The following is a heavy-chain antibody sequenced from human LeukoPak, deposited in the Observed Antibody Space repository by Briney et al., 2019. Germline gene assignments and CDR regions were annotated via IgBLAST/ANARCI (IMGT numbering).Heavy chain of an antibody. D-gene: IGHD3-10*01. J-gene: IGHJ4*02. V-gene: IGHV3-23*01. Sequence: GGSLRLSCAASGFTFSSYAMSWVRQAPGKGLEWVSAISGSGGSTYYADSVKGRFTISRDNSKNTLYLQMNSLRAEDTAVYYCAKESAGILWFGELYGYWGQGTLVTVSS. CDR1: GFTFSSYA. CDR3: AKESAGILWFGELYGY. CDR2: ISGSGGST.